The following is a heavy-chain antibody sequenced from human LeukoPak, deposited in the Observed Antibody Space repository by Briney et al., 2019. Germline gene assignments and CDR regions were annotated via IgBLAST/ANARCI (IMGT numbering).Heavy chain of an antibody. CDR1: GFTFSSYW. D-gene: IGHD6-13*01. J-gene: IGHJ4*02. CDR3: ARDARLSSSITPHFDH. V-gene: IGHV3-7*05. CDR2: IKRDGSEK. Sequence: GGSLRLSCAASGFTFSSYWMSWVRQAPGKGLEWVANIKRDGSEKYYVDSVKGRFTISRDNAKNSLYLQMNSLRAEDTAVYYCARDARLSSSITPHFDHWGQGTLVTVSS.